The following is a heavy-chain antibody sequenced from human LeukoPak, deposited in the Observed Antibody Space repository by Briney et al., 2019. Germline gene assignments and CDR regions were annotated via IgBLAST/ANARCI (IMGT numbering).Heavy chain of an antibody. CDR2: INPTGGST. CDR1: GYTFTSYY. V-gene: IGHV1-46*01. J-gene: IGHJ5*02. Sequence: GASVKVSCKASGYTFTSYYMHWVRQAPGQGLEWMGLINPTGGSTGYAQKFQGRVTMTRDMSTSTDYMELSSLRSEDTAIYYCARDNSVGDNAWWFDPWGQGTLVTGSS. D-gene: IGHD1-26*01. CDR3: ARDNSVGDNAWWFDP.